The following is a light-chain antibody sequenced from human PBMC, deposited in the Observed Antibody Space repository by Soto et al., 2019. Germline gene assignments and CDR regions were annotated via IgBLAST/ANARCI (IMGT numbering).Light chain of an antibody. CDR1: QSVSSSY. V-gene: IGKV3-20*01. Sequence: EIVLTQSPGTLSLSPGERATLSCRASQSVSSSYLAWYQQKPGQAPRPLIYGASSRATGIPDRFSGSGSGTDLTLTISRLEPEDFAAYYCQQYGSSPWTFGQGTKVEIK. J-gene: IGKJ1*01. CDR2: GAS. CDR3: QQYGSSPWT.